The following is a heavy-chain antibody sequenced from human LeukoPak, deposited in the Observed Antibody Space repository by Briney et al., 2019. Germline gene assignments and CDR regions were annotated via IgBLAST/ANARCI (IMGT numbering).Heavy chain of an antibody. CDR3: VKDATLYSVGYNFDY. CDR1: GFTFNDNT. CDR2: ISWDGSGT. V-gene: IGHV3-43*01. Sequence: GGSLRLSCIASGFTFNDNTMHWVRQAPGKGLEWVSVISWDGSGTHYADSVKGRFTISRDNSKNSLYLLMNSLTAEDTALYYCVKDATLYSVGYNFDYWGQGTLVTVSS. J-gene: IGHJ4*02. D-gene: IGHD5-18*01.